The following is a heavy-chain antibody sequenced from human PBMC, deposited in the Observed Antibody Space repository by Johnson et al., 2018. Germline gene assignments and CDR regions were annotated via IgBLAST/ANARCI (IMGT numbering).Heavy chain of an antibody. J-gene: IGHJ6*03. CDR3: TTSGYSYGEAYYYYMDV. V-gene: IGHV1-8*01. CDR1: GYTFTSYD. CDR2: MNPNSGNT. Sequence: QVQLVQSGAEVKKPGASVKVSCKASGYTFTSYDINWVRQATGQGLEWMGWMNPNSGNTGYAQKFQGRVTMTRNTSISTAYMERSSLKSEDTAVYYCTTSGYSYGEAYYYYMDVWGKGTTVTVSS. D-gene: IGHD5-18*01.